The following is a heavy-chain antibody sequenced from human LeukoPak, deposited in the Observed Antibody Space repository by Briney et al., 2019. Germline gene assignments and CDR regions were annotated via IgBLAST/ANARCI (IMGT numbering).Heavy chain of an antibody. D-gene: IGHD1/OR15-1a*01. V-gene: IGHV4-38-2*01. J-gene: IGHJ4*02. CDR2: INHSGST. CDR3: ARVSGLNNFDS. CDR1: GFSINNYFY. Sequence: PSETLSLTCSVSGFSINNYFYWVWIRQPPGKGPEWIAEINHSGSTNYNPSLKSRVTISVDTSKNQFSLKVRSVTAADTAVYYCARVSGLNNFDSWGQGTLVTVSS.